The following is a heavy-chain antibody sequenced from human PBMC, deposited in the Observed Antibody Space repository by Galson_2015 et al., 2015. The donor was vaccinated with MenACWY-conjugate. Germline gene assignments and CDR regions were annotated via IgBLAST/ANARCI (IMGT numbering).Heavy chain of an antibody. CDR1: GYTFTTYW. CDR3: ARHPPGGRGMDV. CDR2: ISPGDSNT. D-gene: IGHD1-26*01. V-gene: IGHV5-51*01. Sequence: QSGAEVKKPGESLKISCKATGYTFTTYWIGWVRQMPRKGLEWMGLISPGDSNTRYSPSFQGQVTLSADKSITTAYLQWSSLKASDTAMYYCARHPPGGRGMDVWGQGTTVTVSS. J-gene: IGHJ6*02.